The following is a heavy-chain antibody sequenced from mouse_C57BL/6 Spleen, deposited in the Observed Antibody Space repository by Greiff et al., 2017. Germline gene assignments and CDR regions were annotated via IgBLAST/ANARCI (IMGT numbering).Heavy chain of an antibody. CDR2: IDPSDSYT. CDR1: GYTFTSYW. CDR3: ARYAYYSNYVGYAMDY. Sequence: VQLQQPGAELVMPGASVKLSCKASGYTFTSYWMHWVKQRPGQGLEWIGEIDPSDSYTNYNQKFKGKSTLTVDKSSSTAYMQLSSLTSEDSAVYYCARYAYYSNYVGYAMDYWGQGTSVTVSS. V-gene: IGHV1-69*01. J-gene: IGHJ4*01. D-gene: IGHD2-5*01.